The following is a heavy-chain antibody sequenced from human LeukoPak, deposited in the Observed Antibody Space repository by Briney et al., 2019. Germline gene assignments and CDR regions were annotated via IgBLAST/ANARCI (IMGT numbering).Heavy chain of an antibody. CDR1: GFSLSTSGVG. D-gene: IGHD3-3*01. CDR3: AHSVLISKYDFWSGPGV. Sequence: SGPALVNPTQTLTLTCTFSGFSLSTSGVGVGWIRQPPGKALERLALIYWNDDKRYSPSLKSRLTITKDTSKNQVVLTMTNMDPVDTATYYCAHSVLISKYDFWSGPGVWGQGTTVTVSS. V-gene: IGHV2-5*01. J-gene: IGHJ6*02. CDR2: IYWNDDK.